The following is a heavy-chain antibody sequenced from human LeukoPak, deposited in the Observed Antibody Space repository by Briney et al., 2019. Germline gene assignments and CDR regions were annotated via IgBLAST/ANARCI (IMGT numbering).Heavy chain of an antibody. D-gene: IGHD4-23*01. CDR3: AGGYGGNPGPTFDY. CDR1: GFTFSTYS. J-gene: IGHJ4*02. CDR2: ISYSSSTI. V-gene: IGHV3-48*02. Sequence: GGSLRLSCVTSGFTFSTYSMNWVRQAPGKGLEWVSYISYSSSTIYYADSVKGRFTISRDNARNSLYLQMNSLRDEDTAVYYCAGGYGGNPGPTFDYWGQGTLVTVSS.